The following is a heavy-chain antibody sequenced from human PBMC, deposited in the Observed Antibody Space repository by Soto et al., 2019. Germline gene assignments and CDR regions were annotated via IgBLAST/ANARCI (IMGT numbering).Heavy chain of an antibody. CDR3: KRAGNYLEPDS. CDR1: GGSINTGVFY. Sequence: QVQLQESGPRLVKPSQTLSLTCTVSGGSINTGVFYWNWIRQRPGKGLEWIGEIYYSGSTYYNPSLQSRVTMSVDTSKNQVSRKLSSVTAADTAVYYCKRAGNYLEPDSWGQGTLVTVSS. D-gene: IGHD1-7*01. V-gene: IGHV4-31*03. J-gene: IGHJ4*02. CDR2: IYYSGST.